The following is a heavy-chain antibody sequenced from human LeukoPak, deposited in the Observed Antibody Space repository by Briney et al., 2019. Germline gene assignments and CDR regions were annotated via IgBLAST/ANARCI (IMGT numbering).Heavy chain of an antibody. Sequence: SETLSLTCTVSGGSISSYYWSWIRQPPGKGLEWIGYIYYSGSTNYNPSLKSRVTISVDTSKNQFPLKLSSVTAADTAVYYCATTRREDGSGSFDYWGQGTLVTVSS. J-gene: IGHJ4*02. CDR2: IYYSGST. CDR3: ATTRREDGSGSFDY. D-gene: IGHD3-10*01. CDR1: GGSISSYY. V-gene: IGHV4-59*08.